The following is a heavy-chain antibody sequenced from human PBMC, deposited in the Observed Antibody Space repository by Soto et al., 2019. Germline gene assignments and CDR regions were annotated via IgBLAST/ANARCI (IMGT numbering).Heavy chain of an antibody. CDR3: AKDRLPTSGQRFYFDS. CDR1: GFTFSTYA. V-gene: IGHV3-23*01. J-gene: IGHJ4*02. CDR2: ILPDETG. D-gene: IGHD2-15*01. Sequence: GGSVRLSCATSGFTFSTYAMTWVRQVPWRGLQWVSTILPDETGFYTVSVKGRFTISRDNYRGIVYLQMNDLWVEDAAIYYCAKDRLPTSGQRFYFDSWGQGSMVTVYS.